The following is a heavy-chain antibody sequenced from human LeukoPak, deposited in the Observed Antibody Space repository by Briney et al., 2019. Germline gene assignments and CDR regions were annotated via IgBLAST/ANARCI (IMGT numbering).Heavy chain of an antibody. CDR3: ARVEDDFWSGSPRFDY. D-gene: IGHD3-3*01. J-gene: IGHJ4*02. CDR2: IYYSGST. CDR1: GGSIRSSYYY. Sequence: SETLSLTCTVSGGSIRSSYYYWGWIRQPPGKGLEWIGYIYYSGSTYYNPSLKSRVTISVDTSKNQFSLKLSSVTAADTAVYYCARVEDDFWSGSPRFDYWGQGTLVTVSS. V-gene: IGHV4-31*03.